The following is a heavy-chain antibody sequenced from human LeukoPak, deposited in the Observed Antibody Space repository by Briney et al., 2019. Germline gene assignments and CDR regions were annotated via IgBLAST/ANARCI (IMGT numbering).Heavy chain of an antibody. CDR2: IVVGSGNT. V-gene: IGHV1-58*01. Sequence: ASVKVSCKASGFTFTSSAVQWVRQARGQRLEWIGWIVVGSGNTNYAQKFQERVTITRDMSTSTAYMELSSLRSEDTAVYYCAAASAPPDAFDIWGQGTMVTASS. CDR3: AAASAPPDAFDI. D-gene: IGHD1-26*01. CDR1: GFTFTSSA. J-gene: IGHJ3*02.